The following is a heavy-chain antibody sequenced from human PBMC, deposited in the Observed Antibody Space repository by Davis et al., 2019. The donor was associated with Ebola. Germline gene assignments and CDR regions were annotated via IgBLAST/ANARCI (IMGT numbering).Heavy chain of an antibody. J-gene: IGHJ6*02. Sequence: GESLKISCAASGFTFSDYYMSWIRQAPGKGLVWVSRIKSDGTTISYADSVKGRFTISRDNAKNTLYLQMNSLRAEDTAVYYCARVPEVYYDFWSGLPYYYYGMDVWGQGTTVTVSS. CDR1: GFTFSDYY. V-gene: IGHV3-74*01. D-gene: IGHD3-3*01. CDR2: IKSDGTTI. CDR3: ARVPEVYYDFWSGLPYYYYGMDV.